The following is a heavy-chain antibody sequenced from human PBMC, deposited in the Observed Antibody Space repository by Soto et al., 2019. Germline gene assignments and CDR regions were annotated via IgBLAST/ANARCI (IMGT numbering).Heavy chain of an antibody. J-gene: IGHJ4*02. D-gene: IGHD3-3*01. V-gene: IGHV3-30-3*01. CDR1: GFTFSSYA. CDR3: ARGIGIFGVVIRVGY. Sequence: HPGGSLRLSCAASGFTFSSYAMHWVRQAPGKGLEWVAVISYDGSNKYYADSVKGRFTISRDNSKNTLYLQMNSLRAEDTAVYYCARGIGIFGVVIRVGYWGQGTLVTVSS. CDR2: ISYDGSNK.